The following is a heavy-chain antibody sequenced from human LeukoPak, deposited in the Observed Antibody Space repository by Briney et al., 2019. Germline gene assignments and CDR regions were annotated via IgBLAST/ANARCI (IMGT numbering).Heavy chain of an antibody. Sequence: SETLSPTCTVSGGSISSYYWSWIRQPPGKGLEWIGYISYSGSTNYNPSLKSRVIISVDTSKNQFSLKLSSVTAADTAVYYCARTFRGFDYWGQGTLVTVSS. CDR2: ISYSGST. V-gene: IGHV4-59*01. J-gene: IGHJ4*02. D-gene: IGHD3-16*01. CDR3: ARTFRGFDY. CDR1: GGSISSYY.